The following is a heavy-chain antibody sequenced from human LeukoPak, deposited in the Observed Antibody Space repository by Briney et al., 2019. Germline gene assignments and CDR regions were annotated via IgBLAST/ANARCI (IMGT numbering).Heavy chain of an antibody. CDR1: GFTFSSYW. CDR2: IKPDGSDK. Sequence: GGSLRLSCAASGFTFSSYWMSWVRQAPGKGLEWVANIKPDGSDKYYVDSVKGRFTISRDNAKNSLYLQMNSLRAEDTAVYYCARDRRGAKFDYWGQGTLVTVSS. J-gene: IGHJ4*02. CDR3: ARDRRGAKFDY. V-gene: IGHV3-7*01. D-gene: IGHD1-26*01.